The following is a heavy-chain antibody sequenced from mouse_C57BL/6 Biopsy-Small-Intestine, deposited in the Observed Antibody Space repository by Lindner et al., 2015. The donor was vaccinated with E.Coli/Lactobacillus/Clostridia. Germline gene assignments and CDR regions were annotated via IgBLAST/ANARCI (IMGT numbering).Heavy chain of an antibody. CDR3: TRTPVYMLQGVISGWFDP. CDR2: INTNTGNP. V-gene: IGHV9-3*02. CDR1: GYSFTNFA. Sequence: VKVSCKASGYSFTNFAMNWVRQAPGQGLEWMGWINTNTGNPTYAQGFTGRFVFSLDTSVSTAYLQITGLKAEDTAVYYCTRTPVYMLQGVISGWFDPWGQGTLVSVSS. J-gene: IGHJ4*01. D-gene: IGHD2-2*01.